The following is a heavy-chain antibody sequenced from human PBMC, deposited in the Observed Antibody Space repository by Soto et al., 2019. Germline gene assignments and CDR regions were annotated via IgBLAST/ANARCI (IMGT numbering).Heavy chain of an antibody. CDR1: GFTFSTYA. Sequence: EVQLVESGGGLVQPRGSLRLSCAASGFTFSTYAMHWVRQAPGKGLEYVSAITSNGDYTYYTNSVKGRFTISRDNSKNTLSLQMGSLRPEDTAVYYCARAGISGWYMDWGQGTLVTVSS. V-gene: IGHV3-64*01. CDR3: ARAGISGWYMD. D-gene: IGHD6-19*01. CDR2: ITSNGDYT. J-gene: IGHJ4*02.